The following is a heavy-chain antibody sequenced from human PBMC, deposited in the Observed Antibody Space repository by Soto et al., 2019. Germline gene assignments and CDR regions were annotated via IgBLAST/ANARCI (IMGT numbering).Heavy chain of an antibody. D-gene: IGHD3-22*01. CDR3: AKDTYYYDSSGYYVFDY. Sequence: QVQLVESGGGVVQPGMSLRLSCAASGFTFSSYGMHWVRQAPGRGLEWVAVVSHDGSNKHYEDSVEGRFPISRDNPTNTVYLQMHSLSAEDTAVYYCAKDTYYYDSSGYYVFDYWGQGTLVSVSS. CDR2: VSHDGSNK. V-gene: IGHV3-30*18. CDR1: GFTFSSYG. J-gene: IGHJ4*02.